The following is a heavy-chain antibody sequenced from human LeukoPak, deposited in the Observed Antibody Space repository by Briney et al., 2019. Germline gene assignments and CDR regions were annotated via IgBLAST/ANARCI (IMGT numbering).Heavy chain of an antibody. CDR1: GFTFTSSA. Sequence: SVKVSCKASGFTFTSSAVQWVRQARGQRLEWIGWIVVGSGNTNYAQKFQERVTITRDMSTSTAYMGLSSLRSEDTAVYYCAAEGTTVVTPRRAFDIWGQGTMVTVSS. CDR2: IVVGSGNT. J-gene: IGHJ3*02. V-gene: IGHV1-58*01. D-gene: IGHD4-23*01. CDR3: AAEGTTVVTPRRAFDI.